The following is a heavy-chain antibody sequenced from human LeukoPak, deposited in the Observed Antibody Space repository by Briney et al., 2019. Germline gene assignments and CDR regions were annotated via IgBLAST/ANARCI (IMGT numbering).Heavy chain of an antibody. D-gene: IGHD3-9*01. CDR2: ISSSSSYI. CDR3: ARRGALRYFDWFQTPYYYGMDL. V-gene: IGHV3-21*01. Sequence: GGSPRLSCAASGFTLSSYSMNWVRQAPGKGLEWVSSISSSSSYIYYADSVKGRFTISRDNAKNSLYLQMNSLRAEDTAVYYCARRGALRYFDWFQTPYYYGMDLWGQGTTVTVSS. CDR1: GFTLSSYS. J-gene: IGHJ6*02.